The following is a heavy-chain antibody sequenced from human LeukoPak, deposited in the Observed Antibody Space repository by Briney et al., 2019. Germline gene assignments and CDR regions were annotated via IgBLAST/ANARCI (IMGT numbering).Heavy chain of an antibody. J-gene: IGHJ4*02. Sequence: GGSLRLSCAASGFAFSYYWMNWVRQAPGKGLEWVANMKQDGSEKSYVDSVKGRFTISRDNAKNTLYLQMTTLRAEDTAVYFCARHTSDWYKEGANWGQGTPVTVSS. V-gene: IGHV3-7*01. CDR2: MKQDGSEK. CDR3: ARHTSDWYKEGAN. D-gene: IGHD6-19*01. CDR1: GFAFSYYW.